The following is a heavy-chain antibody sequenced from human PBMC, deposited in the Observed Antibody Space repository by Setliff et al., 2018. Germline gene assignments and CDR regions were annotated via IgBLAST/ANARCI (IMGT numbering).Heavy chain of an antibody. CDR2: TIPMFGST. Sequence: SVKVSCKASGDTFRSYGISWVRQAPGQGLEWMGGTIPMFGSTSYAQKFQGRVTIITDESTTTAYMELSSLRSEDTAVYYCARETVVVVTTTNYYYYMDVWGEGTAVTVSS. J-gene: IGHJ6*03. D-gene: IGHD2-21*02. V-gene: IGHV1-69*05. CDR1: GDTFRSYG. CDR3: ARETVVVVTTTNYYYYMDV.